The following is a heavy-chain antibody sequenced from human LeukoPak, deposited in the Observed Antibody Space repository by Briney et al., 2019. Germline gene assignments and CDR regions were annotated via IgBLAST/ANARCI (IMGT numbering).Heavy chain of an antibody. CDR3: TGNYYGSGSYADFDY. D-gene: IGHD3-10*01. CDR2: IRSTANGYAT. J-gene: IGHJ4*02. V-gene: IGHV3-73*01. CDR1: GFTLSGSS. Sequence: SWGALRLSCAAPGFTLSGSSLHWGRQASGERLEWVGRIRSTANGYATAYAASVKGRFTISRDDSKNTAYLQMDSLKTEDTAVYYCTGNYYGSGSYADFDYWGQGTLVTVSS.